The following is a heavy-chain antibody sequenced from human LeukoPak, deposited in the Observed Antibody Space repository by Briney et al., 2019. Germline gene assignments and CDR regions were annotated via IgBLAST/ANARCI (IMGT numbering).Heavy chain of an antibody. Sequence: KPSETLSLTCTVSGGSISSHYWSWIRQPPGKGLEWIGYIYYTGSINYNPSLKSRVTISVDTSKNQFSLELSSVTAADTAVYYCARTSRLQSSYSFHYWGQGTLVTVSS. V-gene: IGHV4-59*08. CDR1: GGSISSHY. CDR2: IYYTGSI. CDR3: ARTSRLQSSYSFHY. J-gene: IGHJ4*02. D-gene: IGHD5-24*01.